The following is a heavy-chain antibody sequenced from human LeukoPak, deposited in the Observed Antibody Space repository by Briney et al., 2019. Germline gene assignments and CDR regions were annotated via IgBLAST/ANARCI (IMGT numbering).Heavy chain of an antibody. CDR3: ARERASNNYNNWLDP. Sequence: SETLSLTCAVYGGSFSDYYWTWIRQPPGKGLEWIGDINHSGSANYNPSLKSRVTISVDRSRNQFYLRLSPVTVADTALYYCARERASNNYNNWLDPWGRGTLVTVSS. J-gene: IGHJ5*02. D-gene: IGHD4-11*01. V-gene: IGHV4-34*01. CDR2: INHSGSA. CDR1: GGSFSDYY.